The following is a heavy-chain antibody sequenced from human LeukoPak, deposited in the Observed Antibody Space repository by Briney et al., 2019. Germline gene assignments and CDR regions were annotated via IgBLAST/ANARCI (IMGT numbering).Heavy chain of an antibody. J-gene: IGHJ4*02. CDR1: GITFDDYT. D-gene: IGHD2-21*02. CDR3: AKEDLAYCGGDCYPPLDY. V-gene: IGHV3-43*01. Sequence: GGSLRLSCAASGITFDDYTMHWVRQAPGKGLEWVSLISWDGGSTYYADSVKGRFTISRDNSKNSLYLQMNSLRTEDTALYYCAKEDLAYCGGDCYPPLDYWGQGTLVTVSS. CDR2: ISWDGGST.